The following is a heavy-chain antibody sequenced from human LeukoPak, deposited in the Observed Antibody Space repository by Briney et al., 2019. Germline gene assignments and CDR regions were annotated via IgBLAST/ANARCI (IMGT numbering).Heavy chain of an antibody. CDR1: GFTFSSYA. CDR3: AKSDHYYDSXGFVDY. CDR2: ISGSGGST. Sequence: GGSLRLFCAASGFTFSSYAMSWVRQAPGKGLEWVSAISGSGGSTYYADSVKGRFTISRDNPKNTLYLQMNSLRAEDTAVYYCAKSDHYYDSXGFVDYWGQGTLVTVSS. J-gene: IGHJ4*02. D-gene: IGHD3-22*01. V-gene: IGHV3-23*01.